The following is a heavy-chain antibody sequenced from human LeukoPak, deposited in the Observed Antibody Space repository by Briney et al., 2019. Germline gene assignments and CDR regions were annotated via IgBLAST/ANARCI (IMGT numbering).Heavy chain of an antibody. CDR2: INPNSGGT. J-gene: IGHJ6*02. V-gene: IGHV1-2*02. CDR1: GYTFTGYY. Sequence: ASVKVSCKASGYTFTGYYMHWVRQAPGQGLEWMGWINPNSGGTNYAQKFQGRVTMTRDTSISTAYMELSRLRSEDTAVYYCAREEVVRGVIIITPYYYYGMDVWGQGTTVTVSS. CDR3: AREEVVRGVIIITPYYYYGMDV. D-gene: IGHD3-10*01.